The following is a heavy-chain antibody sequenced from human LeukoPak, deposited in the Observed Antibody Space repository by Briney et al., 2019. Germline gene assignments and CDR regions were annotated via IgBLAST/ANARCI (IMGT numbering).Heavy chain of an antibody. J-gene: IGHJ4*02. D-gene: IGHD2-2*01. V-gene: IGHV4-34*01. CDR1: GGSFSGYY. CDR2: INHSGST. CDR3: ERGLRKYCSSTSCTLYY. Sequence: SGTLSLTCAVYGGSFSGYYWSWIRHPPGKGLEWIGEINHSGSTNYNPSLKSRVTISVDTSKNQFSVKLRSVTAADTAVYYCERGLRKYCSSTSCTLYYWGQGNLVNVSS.